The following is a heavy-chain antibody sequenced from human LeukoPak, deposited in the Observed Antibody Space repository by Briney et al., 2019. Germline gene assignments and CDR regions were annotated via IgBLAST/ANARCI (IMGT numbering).Heavy chain of an antibody. CDR1: GGSISSYY. CDR2: IYYSGST. J-gene: IGHJ6*03. V-gene: IGHV4-59*01. CDR3: ARDTTQDYMDV. D-gene: IGHD2/OR15-2a*01. Sequence: SETLSLTCTVSGGSISSYYWSWIRQPPGKGLEWIGYIYYSGSTNYNPSLKSRVTISVDTSKNQFSLKLSSVTAADTAVYYCARDTTQDYMDVWGKGTTVTVSS.